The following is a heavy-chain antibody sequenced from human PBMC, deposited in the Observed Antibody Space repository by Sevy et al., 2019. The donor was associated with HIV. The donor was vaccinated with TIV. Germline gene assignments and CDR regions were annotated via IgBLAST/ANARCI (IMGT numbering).Heavy chain of an antibody. CDR1: GFTFSDYY. CDR3: ARAGGDWDIDY. V-gene: IGHV3-11*01. CDR2: ISSSGNSI. J-gene: IGHJ4*02. Sequence: GESLKISCAASGFTFSDYYMSWVRQAPGKGLEWVSYISSSGNSIYYADSVKGRFTVSRDNAKNSLYLQMNSLRGEDTTVYYCARAGGDWDIDYWGQGTLVTVS. D-gene: IGHD2-21*02.